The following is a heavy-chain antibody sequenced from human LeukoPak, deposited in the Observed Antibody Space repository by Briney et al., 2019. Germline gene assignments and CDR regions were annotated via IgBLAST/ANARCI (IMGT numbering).Heavy chain of an antibody. J-gene: IGHJ4*02. V-gene: IGHV4-39*01. D-gene: IGHD2-15*01. CDR2: IYYSGST. CDR1: GGSISSSSYY. CDR3: ARASGQCSGETCYPLKYYFDS. Sequence: SETLSLTCTVSGGSISSSSYYWGWIRQPPGKGLEWIGSIYYSGSTYYNPSLKSRVTISVDTSKNQFSLKLSSVTAADTAVYYCARASGQCSGETCYPLKYYFDSWGQGSLVAVSS.